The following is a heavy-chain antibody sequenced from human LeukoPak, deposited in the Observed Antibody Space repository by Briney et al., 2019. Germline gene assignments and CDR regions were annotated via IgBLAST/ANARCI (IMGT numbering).Heavy chain of an antibody. CDR2: IRYDGSNK. CDR3: ARGAEFYYYMDV. V-gene: IGHV3-30*02. Sequence: PGGSLRLSCAASGFTFSSYGLHWVRRAPGKGLQWVAFIRYDGSNKYYADSVKGRFTISRDNSKNTLYLQMNSLRAEDTAVYYCARGAEFYYYMDVWGKGTTVTVSS. J-gene: IGHJ6*03. CDR1: GFTFSSYG. D-gene: IGHD3-10*01.